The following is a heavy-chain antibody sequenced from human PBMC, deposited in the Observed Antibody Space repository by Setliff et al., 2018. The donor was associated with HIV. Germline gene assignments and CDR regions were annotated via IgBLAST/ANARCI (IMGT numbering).Heavy chain of an antibody. CDR1: GGSITSSLYY. D-gene: IGHD5-12*01. CDR3: ARRGAYGYDYFDY. CDR2: YYYSGFT. V-gene: IGHV4-31*03. Sequence: ASETLSLTCTVSGGSITSSLYYWTWIRQHPGKGLEWIGYYYYSGFTYYNPSLKSRLTISIDTSKNQFSLKLSSVTAADTAVYYCARRGAYGYDYFDYWGPGTLVTVSS. J-gene: IGHJ4*02.